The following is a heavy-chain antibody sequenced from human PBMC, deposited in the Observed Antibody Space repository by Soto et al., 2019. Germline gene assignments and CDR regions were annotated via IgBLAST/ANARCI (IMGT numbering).Heavy chain of an antibody. D-gene: IGHD3-22*01. J-gene: IGHJ4*02. CDR2: ISACGGST. CDR3: AQDSSGYYLFDY. Sequence: ASVKVSCKASGYTFTSYGISWVRQAPGQGLEWMGRISACGGSTSYAQKFQGRVTMTRDTSTSTVYMELSSLRSEDTAVYYCAQDSSGYYLFDYWGQGTLVTVSS. CDR1: GYTFTSYG. V-gene: IGHV1-46*03.